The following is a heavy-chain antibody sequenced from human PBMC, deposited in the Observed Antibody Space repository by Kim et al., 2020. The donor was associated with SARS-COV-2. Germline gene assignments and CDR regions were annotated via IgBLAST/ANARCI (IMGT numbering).Heavy chain of an antibody. Sequence: SGSTNYNPSLKSRVTISVDTSKNQFSLKLSSVTAADTAVYYCARDHIARYWGQGTLVTVSS. J-gene: IGHJ4*02. D-gene: IGHD5-12*01. CDR3: ARDHIARY. V-gene: IGHV4-59*01. CDR2: SGST.